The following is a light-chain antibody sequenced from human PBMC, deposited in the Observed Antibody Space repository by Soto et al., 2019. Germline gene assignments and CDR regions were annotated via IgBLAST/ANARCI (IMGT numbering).Light chain of an antibody. Sequence: DIQMTQSPSSLSASAGDMVTITCRASENIRSYLNWYQQKPGEAPEVLIYAASRLQSGVSQRFSGSGSGTDFTLNITRLQPEDFATYYCQQTFGIPRTFGQGTKVDIK. CDR1: ENIRSY. CDR3: QQTFGIPRT. J-gene: IGKJ1*01. CDR2: AAS. V-gene: IGKV1-39*01.